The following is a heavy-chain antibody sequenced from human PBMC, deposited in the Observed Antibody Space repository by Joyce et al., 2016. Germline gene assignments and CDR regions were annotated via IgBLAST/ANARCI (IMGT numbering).Heavy chain of an antibody. V-gene: IGHV4-59*01. J-gene: IGHJ6*03. CDR1: GGSISTYY. Sequence: QVQLQESGPGLVKPSETLSLTCSVSGGSISTYYWSWIRQPPGKGLEWIGYISYSGTADYNPSLRSRVSISIDTSIYQFSLRLTSVTAADTAVYFCARDLISGSSYNYDYY. CDR3: ARDLISGSSYNYDYY. CDR2: ISYSGTA. D-gene: IGHD3-10*01.